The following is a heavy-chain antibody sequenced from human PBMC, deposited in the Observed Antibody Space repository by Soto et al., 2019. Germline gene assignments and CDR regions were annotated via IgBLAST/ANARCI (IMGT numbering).Heavy chain of an antibody. CDR1: GYSFSSYG. CDR2: VSPYNDDT. J-gene: IGHJ6*02. D-gene: IGHD3-22*01. V-gene: IGHV1-18*01. CDR3: ARGGYYDSSGSRNYHYYGMDV. Sequence: ASVKVSCKASGYSFSSYGVNWVRQAPGQGLEWLGWVSPYNDDTRYSQKLQGRVTLTTDTSSRTAYMTLRSLRSDDTAVYFCARGGYYDSSGSRNYHYYGMDVWGQGTTVTVSS.